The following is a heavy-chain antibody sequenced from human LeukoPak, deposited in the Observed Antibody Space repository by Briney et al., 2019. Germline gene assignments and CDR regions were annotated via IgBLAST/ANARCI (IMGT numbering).Heavy chain of an antibody. CDR1: GGSMSNYY. V-gene: IGHV4-59*01. Sequence: SETLSLTCTVSGGSMSNYYWSWIRQPPGKGLEWIGFIYYSGSTNQNPSLRSRATISLDTSKHQFSLMSSSVTAAATAVYYGASDGARLTGTYGMDVWGHGTTVTVSS. CDR3: ASDGARLTGTYGMDV. CDR2: IYYSGST. D-gene: IGHD4-17*01. J-gene: IGHJ6*02.